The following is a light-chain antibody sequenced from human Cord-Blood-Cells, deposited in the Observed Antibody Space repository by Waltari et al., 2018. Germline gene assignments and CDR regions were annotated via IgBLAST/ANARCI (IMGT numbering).Light chain of an antibody. CDR1: QDISNY. CDR2: DAS. Sequence: DIQMTPPPSSLSASVGDRVTITCQASQDISNYLNWYQQKPGKAPKLLTYDASNLETGVPSRFSGSGSGTDFTFTISSLQPEDIATYYCQQYDNLPFTFGPGTKVDIK. J-gene: IGKJ3*01. CDR3: QQYDNLPFT. V-gene: IGKV1-33*01.